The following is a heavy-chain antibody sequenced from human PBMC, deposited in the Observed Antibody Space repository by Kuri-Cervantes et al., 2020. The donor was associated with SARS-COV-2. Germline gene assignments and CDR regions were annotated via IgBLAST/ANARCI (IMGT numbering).Heavy chain of an antibody. CDR3: ARSHGGVAAPKNYYYYGMDV. V-gene: IGHV1-69*06. D-gene: IGHD2-15*01. Sequence: SVKVSCKASGGTFSSYAISWVRQAPGQGLEWMGGIIPIFGTANYAQKFQGRVTITADKSTSTAYMELSSLRSEDTAVYYCARSHGGVAAPKNYYYYGMDVWGQGTTVTVSS. CDR2: IIPIFGTA. CDR1: GGTFSSYA. J-gene: IGHJ6*02.